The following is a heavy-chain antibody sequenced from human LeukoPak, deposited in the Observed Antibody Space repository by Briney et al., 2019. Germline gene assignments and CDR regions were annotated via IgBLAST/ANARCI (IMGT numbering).Heavy chain of an antibody. J-gene: IGHJ4*02. CDR1: GGSFRGYY. V-gene: IGHV4-34*01. D-gene: IGHD6-13*01. Sequence: PSETLSPPFAVFGGSFRGYYWSWIRQPPGKGLEWIGEINHSGTTNYTPSLKRRVTTSVNTSKNQFALKLSPVTAADTAEYYCGRCDSSWYGRYRYWGQGTLVTVSS. CDR2: INHSGTT. CDR3: GRCDSSWYGRYRY.